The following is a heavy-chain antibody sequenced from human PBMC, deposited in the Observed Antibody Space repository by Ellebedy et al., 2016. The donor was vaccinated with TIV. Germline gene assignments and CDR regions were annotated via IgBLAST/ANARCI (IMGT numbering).Heavy chain of an antibody. J-gene: IGHJ6*02. CDR3: ARASYNTAWGGV. CDR1: GFTLSDHS. CDR2: ISTSGSQI. D-gene: IGHD6-19*01. V-gene: IGHV3-21*03. Sequence: GGSLSLSXSASGFTLSDHSIHWVRQTPGRGLEWVSSISTSGSQINYPDALKGRFTISRDSAKNSVYLQMDSLTVEDTGIYYCARASYNTAWGGVWGQGTTVTVSS.